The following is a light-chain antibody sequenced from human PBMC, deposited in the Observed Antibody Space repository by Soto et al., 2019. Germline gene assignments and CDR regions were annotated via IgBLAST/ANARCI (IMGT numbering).Light chain of an antibody. J-gene: IGLJ1*01. CDR3: AAWDDSLSGDV. V-gene: IGLV1-47*01. CDR2: RNN. CDR1: SSNIGSNY. Sequence: QSVLTQPPSASGTPGQRVTISCSGSSSNIGSNYVYWYQQLPGTAPKLLIYRNNQRPSGVPDRFSGSKSGTSASLASSGLRSEDEADYYCAAWDDSLSGDVFGTGTKVTVL.